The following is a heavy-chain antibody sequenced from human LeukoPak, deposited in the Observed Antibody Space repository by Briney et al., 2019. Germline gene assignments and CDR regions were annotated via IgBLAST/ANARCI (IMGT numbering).Heavy chain of an antibody. D-gene: IGHD6-13*01. CDR2: ISYDGSNK. J-gene: IGHJ4*02. Sequence: TGGSLRLSCAASGFTFSSYGMHWVRQAPGKGLEWVAVISYDGSNKYYADSVKGRFTISRDNSKNTLYLQMNSLRAEDTAVYYCAKDPYSSSWYGAYFDYWGQGTLVTVSS. CDR3: AKDPYSSSWYGAYFDY. V-gene: IGHV3-30*18. CDR1: GFTFSSYG.